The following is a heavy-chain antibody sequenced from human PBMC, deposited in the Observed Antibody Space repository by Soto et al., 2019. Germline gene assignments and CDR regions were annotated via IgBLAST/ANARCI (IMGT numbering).Heavy chain of an antibody. CDR1: GFTFDDYA. Sequence: EVQLVESGGGVVRPGGSLRLSCAASGFTFDDYAMSWVRQAPGKGLEWVSGINWNGASTGYADSVKGRFTISRDNAKNSLSLQMNSLRAEDTALYYCASGDYYDSSDYYPFDYWGQGTLVTVSS. CDR3: ASGDYYDSSDYYPFDY. CDR2: INWNGAST. D-gene: IGHD3-22*01. J-gene: IGHJ4*02. V-gene: IGHV3-20*04.